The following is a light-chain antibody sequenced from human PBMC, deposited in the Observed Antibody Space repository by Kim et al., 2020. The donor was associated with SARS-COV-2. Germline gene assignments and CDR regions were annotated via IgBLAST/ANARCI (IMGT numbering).Light chain of an antibody. Sequence: QAFTISCTGTSSDVGGYKYVSWYQQHPGKAPKLMIYDVSNRPSGVSNRFSGSKSGNTASLTISGLQAEDEADYYCSSYTSSTTRVFGGGPKLTVL. CDR2: DVS. J-gene: IGLJ3*02. V-gene: IGLV2-14*03. CDR1: SSDVGGYKY. CDR3: SSYTSSTTRV.